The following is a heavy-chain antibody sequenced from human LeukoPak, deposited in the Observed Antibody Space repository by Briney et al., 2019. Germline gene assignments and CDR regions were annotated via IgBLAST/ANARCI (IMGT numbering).Heavy chain of an antibody. CDR2: TNHSGST. CDR3: ARGRGNGLHHYYYMDV. V-gene: IGHV4-34*01. D-gene: IGHD3-16*01. J-gene: IGHJ6*03. CDR1: GASLSGYY. Sequence: SETLSLTCAVDGASLSGYYWSWIRQPPGKGLEWIGETNHSGSTNYNPSLKSRVTISVDTSKNQFSLKLSSVTAADTAVYYCARGRGNGLHHYYYMDVWGKGTTVTVSS.